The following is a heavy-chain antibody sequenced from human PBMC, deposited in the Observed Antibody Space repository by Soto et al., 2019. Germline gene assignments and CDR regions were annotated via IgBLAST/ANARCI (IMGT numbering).Heavy chain of an antibody. D-gene: IGHD1-26*01. CDR1: GFTFSSYA. J-gene: IGHJ4*02. CDR3: AREPIVGATPFDY. Sequence: QVQLVESGGGVVQPGRSLRLSCAASGFTFSSYAMHWVRQAPGKGLEWVAVISYDGSNKYYADSVKGRFTISRDNYKNTLYLQMNSLRAEETAVYYCAREPIVGATPFDYWGQGTLVTVSS. CDR2: ISYDGSNK. V-gene: IGHV3-30-3*01.